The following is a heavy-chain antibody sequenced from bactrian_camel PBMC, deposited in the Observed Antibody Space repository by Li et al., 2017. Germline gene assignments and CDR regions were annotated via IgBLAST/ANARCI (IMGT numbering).Heavy chain of an antibody. CDR1: GYVYSAMC. D-gene: IGHD2*01. J-gene: IGHJ4*01. Sequence: VQLVESGGGSVQAGGSLKLSSAASGYVYSAMCLAWFRQAQDKEREDLASIDGDGTTTYADSVKGRFTLSQDNANNTMYLQMTSLQPDDTAKYYCKTDPPPRGVVVPPGCSYNNWGRGTQVTVS. CDR2: IDGDGTT. CDR3: KTDPPPRGVVVPPGCSYNN. V-gene: IGHV3S53*01.